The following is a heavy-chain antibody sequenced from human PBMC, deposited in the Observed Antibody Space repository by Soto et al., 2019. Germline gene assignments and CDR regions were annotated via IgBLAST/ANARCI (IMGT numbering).Heavy chain of an antibody. V-gene: IGHV1-18*04. Sequence: QVQLVQSGGEVKKPGASVKVSCKASGYTFTTFGITWVRQAPGQGLEWMGWISTSTGNTNYAQKLQGRVPLTTDTSSRMAYMELTSLTSVDTAVYYCAGSPRVIVAAKGTLDYWGQGTLVTAS. D-gene: IGHD5-12*01. CDR2: ISTSTGNT. CDR1: GYTFTTFG. J-gene: IGHJ4*01. CDR3: AGSPRVIVAAKGTLDY.